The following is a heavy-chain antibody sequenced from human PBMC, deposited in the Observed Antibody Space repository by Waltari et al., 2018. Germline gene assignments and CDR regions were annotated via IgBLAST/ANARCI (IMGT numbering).Heavy chain of an antibody. J-gene: IGHJ4*02. D-gene: IGHD3-3*01. CDR1: GGSLSGYY. Sequence: QVQLQQWGAGLLKPSETLSLACVVSGGSLSGYYWTWIRQFPGKGLEWIGEISHIGSTTYNPSLKSRVALSVDTSNNQFSLALRFVTATDTAVYYCARGQHDFSSGSHLFDYWGPGILVTVSS. V-gene: IGHV4-34*02. CDR2: ISHIGST. CDR3: ARGQHDFSSGSHLFDY.